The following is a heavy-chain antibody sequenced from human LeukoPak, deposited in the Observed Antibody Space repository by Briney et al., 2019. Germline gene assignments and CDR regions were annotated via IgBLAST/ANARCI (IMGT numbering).Heavy chain of an antibody. V-gene: IGHV3-9*03. Sequence: PGRSLRLSCAASGFTFDDYAMHWVRQAPGKGLEWVSGISWNSGSIGYADSVKGRFTISRDNAKNSLYLQMNSLRAEDMALYYCAKGITYHLGCAFDSWGQGTLVTVSS. D-gene: IGHD1-14*01. CDR2: ISWNSGSI. CDR3: AKGITYHLGCAFDS. CDR1: GFTFDDYA. J-gene: IGHJ4*02.